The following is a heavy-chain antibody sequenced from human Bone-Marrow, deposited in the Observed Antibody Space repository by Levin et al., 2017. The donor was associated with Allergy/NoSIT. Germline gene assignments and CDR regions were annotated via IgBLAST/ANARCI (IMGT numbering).Heavy chain of an antibody. Sequence: GGSLRLSCATSGFTFSDYYMSWIRQAPGKGLEWLANISGTGNTIQYADSVKGRFTISRDNAKNSLYLHMNSLRVEDTAVYYCARSRRTAFYYWGQGTLVTVSS. CDR2: ISGTGNTI. CDR3: ARSRRTAFYY. V-gene: IGHV3-11*01. D-gene: IGHD6-25*01. J-gene: IGHJ4*02. CDR1: GFTFSDYY.